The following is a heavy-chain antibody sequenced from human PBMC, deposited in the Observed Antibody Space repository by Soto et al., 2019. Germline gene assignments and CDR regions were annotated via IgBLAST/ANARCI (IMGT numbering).Heavy chain of an antibody. CDR3: AKLDGGYYYFDY. J-gene: IGHJ4*02. V-gene: IGHV3-9*01. CDR1: GFTFDDYA. CDR2: ISWNSGSI. Sequence: GGSLRLSCAASGFTFDDYAMHWVRQAPGKGLEWVSGISWNSGSIGYADSVKGRFTISRDNAKNSLYLQMNSLRAEDTALYYCAKLDGGYYYFDYWGQGTLVTVSS. D-gene: IGHD6-13*01.